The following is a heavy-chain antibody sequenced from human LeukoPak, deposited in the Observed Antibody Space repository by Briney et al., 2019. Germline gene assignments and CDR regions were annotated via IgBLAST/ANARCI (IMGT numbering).Heavy chain of an antibody. CDR1: GYSFTSYW. J-gene: IGHJ4*02. V-gene: IGHV5-51*01. Sequence: GESLKISCKGSGYSFTSYWIGWVRQMPGKGLEWMGMIYPGDSDTRYSPSFQGQVTISADKSISTAYLQWSSLKASDTAMYYCARATNFDWSNRYFDYWGQGTLVTVSS. CDR2: IYPGDSDT. CDR3: ARATNFDWSNRYFDY. D-gene: IGHD3-9*01.